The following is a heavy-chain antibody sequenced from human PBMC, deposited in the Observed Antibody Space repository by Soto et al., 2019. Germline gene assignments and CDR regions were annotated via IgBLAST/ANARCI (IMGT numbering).Heavy chain of an antibody. D-gene: IGHD2-21*01. J-gene: IGHJ6*02. CDR2: INGYNGNT. CDR1: GYTFTRSG. Sequence: QVQLVQSGAEVKKPGASVKVSCKASGYTFTRSGISWVRQAPGQGLEWMGWINGYNGNTNYAQKFQGRITMTTDTPTSTAYMELRSLRSDDAAVYYCAMIGDVPYYYVGMDVWGQGTTVIVSS. CDR3: AMIGDVPYYYVGMDV. V-gene: IGHV1-18*01.